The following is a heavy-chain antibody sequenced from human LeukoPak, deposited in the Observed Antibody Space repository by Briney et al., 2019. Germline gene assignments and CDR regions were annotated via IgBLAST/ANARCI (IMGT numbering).Heavy chain of an antibody. Sequence: SETLSLNCGVYGGSFSGYYWSWIRQPPGKGLEWIGEISHSGSTNYNPSLKSRVTISVDTSKNQFSLNLTSVTAADTAVYYCARAEATYAFFDYWGPGTLVTASS. CDR1: GGSFSGYY. J-gene: IGHJ4*02. CDR3: ARAEATYAFFDY. CDR2: ISHSGST. V-gene: IGHV4-34*01. D-gene: IGHD2-2*01.